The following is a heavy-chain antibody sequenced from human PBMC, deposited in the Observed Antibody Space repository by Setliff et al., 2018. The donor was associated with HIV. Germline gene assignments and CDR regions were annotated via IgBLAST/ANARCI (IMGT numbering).Heavy chain of an antibody. Sequence: PSETLSLTCTVSGGSISSSSYYWGWIRQPPGKGLQWIGSIYYRGSTYYNPSLKIRVTISVDTSKNQFSLKLRSVTAADTALYYCARGRYRSRWYASDHYYIDVWGKGTKVTVSS. V-gene: IGHV4-39*01. CDR3: ARGRYRSRWYASDHYYIDV. CDR2: IYYRGST. CDR1: GGSISSSSYY. D-gene: IGHD6-13*01. J-gene: IGHJ6*03.